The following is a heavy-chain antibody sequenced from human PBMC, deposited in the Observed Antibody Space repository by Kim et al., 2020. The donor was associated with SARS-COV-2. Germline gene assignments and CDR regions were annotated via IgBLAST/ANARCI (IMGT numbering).Heavy chain of an antibody. CDR2: ISYDGSNK. V-gene: IGHV3-30*04. CDR3: ARAMDVWFGESYYYYYGMDV. J-gene: IGHJ6*02. Sequence: GGSLRLSCAASGFTFSSYAMHWVRQAPGKGLEWVAVISYDGSNKYYADSVKGRFTISRDNSKNTLYLQMNSLRAEDTAVYYCARAMDVWFGESYYYYYGMDVWGQGTTVTVSS. D-gene: IGHD3-10*01. CDR1: GFTFSSYA.